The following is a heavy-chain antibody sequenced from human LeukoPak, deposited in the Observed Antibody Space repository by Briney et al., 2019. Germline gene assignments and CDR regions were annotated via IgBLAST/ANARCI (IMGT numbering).Heavy chain of an antibody. J-gene: IGHJ6*03. D-gene: IGHD3-16*01. Sequence: GGSLRLSCAASGFTFSSYWMTWVRQAPGKGLEWVANIREDGSEKYYVDSVKGRFTVSRDNAKNSLYLQVNSLRAEDSALYYCANGLAASGNFLLRDYYYFMDVWGKGTTVTVSS. CDR1: GFTFSSYW. CDR3: ANGLAASGNFLLRDYYYFMDV. V-gene: IGHV3-7*03. CDR2: IREDGSEK.